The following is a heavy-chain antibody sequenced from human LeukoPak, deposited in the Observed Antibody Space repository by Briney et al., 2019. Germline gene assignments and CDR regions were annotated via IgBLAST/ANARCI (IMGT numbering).Heavy chain of an antibody. D-gene: IGHD3-10*01. CDR1: GYTFTNFG. Sequence: ASVKVSCKASGYTFTNFGISWVRQAPGQGLEWMGWISPYNGHTNYAQKLQGRVTMTTDTSTSTAYMDLRSLRSDDTAVYYCARVSAYYYGSGSPDDFDYWGQGTLVTVSS. J-gene: IGHJ4*02. CDR2: ISPYNGHT. V-gene: IGHV1-18*01. CDR3: ARVSAYYYGSGSPDDFDY.